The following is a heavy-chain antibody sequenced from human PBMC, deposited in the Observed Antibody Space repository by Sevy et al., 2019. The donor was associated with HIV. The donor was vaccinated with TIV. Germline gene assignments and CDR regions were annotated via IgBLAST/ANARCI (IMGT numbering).Heavy chain of an antibody. Sequence: GGSLRLSCAASGFTFSSYGMHWVRQAPGKGLEWVAVIWYDGSNKYYADSVKGRFTISRDNSKNTLYLQMNSLRAEDTAVYYCAREPSLLYGSGSSPAYWGQGTLVTVSS. J-gene: IGHJ4*02. CDR1: GFTFSSYG. D-gene: IGHD3-10*01. CDR3: AREPSLLYGSGSSPAY. CDR2: IWYDGSNK. V-gene: IGHV3-33*01.